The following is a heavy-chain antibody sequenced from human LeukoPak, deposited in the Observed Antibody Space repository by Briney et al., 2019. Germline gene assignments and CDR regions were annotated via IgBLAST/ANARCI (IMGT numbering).Heavy chain of an antibody. CDR2: IKQDGSEK. D-gene: IGHD4-17*01. CDR3: AREAYGDYGNDC. J-gene: IGHJ4*02. V-gene: IGHV3-7*01. Sequence: GGSLRLSCVVSGFTFSAYWMSWVRQAPGKGLEWVATIKQDGSEKYYVDSVKGRFTISRDNAKNTLYLQMNSLGADDTAVYYCAREAYGDYGNDCWGQGALVTVFS. CDR1: GFTFSAYW.